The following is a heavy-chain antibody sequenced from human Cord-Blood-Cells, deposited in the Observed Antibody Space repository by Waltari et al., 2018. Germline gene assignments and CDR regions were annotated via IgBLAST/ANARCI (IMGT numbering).Heavy chain of an antibody. Sequence: VQLVQSGAEVRKPGSSVKVSCKASGGTCSSYALSWVRQASGQGLEWMGWIIPIFGTANAEQKVQGSVTVPTDQSTSTAYVELSSLRSEDTAVYYSARALSGSGQLVDAVDMLGQATMVTVSS. V-gene: IGHV1-69*01. CDR2: IIPIFGTA. J-gene: IGHJ3*02. CDR3: ARALSGSGQLVDAVDM. D-gene: IGHD6-6*01. CDR1: GGTCSSYA.